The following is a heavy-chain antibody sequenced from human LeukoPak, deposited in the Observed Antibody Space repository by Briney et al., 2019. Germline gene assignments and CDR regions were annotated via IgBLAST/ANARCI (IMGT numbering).Heavy chain of an antibody. V-gene: IGHV1-2*02. CDR3: AKDRRTISDYYYFYYMDV. J-gene: IGHJ6*03. CDR2: INPDSGGT. D-gene: IGHD1-14*01. CDR1: GYTFTSYD. Sequence: ASVKVSCKASGYTFTSYDINWVRQAPGQGLEWMGWINPDSGGTNYAQKFQGRVTLTRDTSTSTTHMELSRLRTDDTAVYFCAKDRRTISDYYYFYYMDVWGKGTTVTVSS.